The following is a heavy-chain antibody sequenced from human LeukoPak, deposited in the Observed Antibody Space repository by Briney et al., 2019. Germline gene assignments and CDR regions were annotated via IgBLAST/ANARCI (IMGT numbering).Heavy chain of an antibody. D-gene: IGHD3-22*01. CDR3: ARSYYDTPANDY. CDR2: IYYSGST. V-gene: IGHV4-39*01. J-gene: IGHJ4*02. Sequence: SETLSLTCTVSGGSISGSSYYWGWIRQPPGKGLEWIGSIYYSGSTYYNPSLKSRVTISVDTSKNQFSLKLNSVTATDTAVYYCARSYYDTPANDYWGQGTLVTVSS. CDR1: GGSISGSSYY.